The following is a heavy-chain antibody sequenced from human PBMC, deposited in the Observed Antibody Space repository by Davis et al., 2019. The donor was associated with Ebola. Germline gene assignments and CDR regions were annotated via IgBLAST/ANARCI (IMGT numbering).Heavy chain of an antibody. V-gene: IGHV3-48*01. CDR2: ITTNGWST. CDR1: GFAFSIHW. J-gene: IGHJ4*02. CDR3: ARETPISSRSDW. D-gene: IGHD2-2*01. Sequence: GESLKISCAAASGFAFSIHWMTWVRQAPGKGLEWVSSITTNGWSTYYADSVKGRFIISRDNAKNSLFLQMHSLRGDDTAVYFCARETPISSRSDWWGQGTLVTVSS.